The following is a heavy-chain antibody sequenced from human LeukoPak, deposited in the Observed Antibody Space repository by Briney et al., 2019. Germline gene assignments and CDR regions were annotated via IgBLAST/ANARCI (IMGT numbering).Heavy chain of an antibody. V-gene: IGHV3-48*01. Sequence: PGGSLRLSCAASGFVFSNFSVNWVRQTPGKGLDWVSYISSRSRTLHYADSVKGRFTVSRDNGKNALYLQMTGPTADDTAIYYCASGPILRVFDYWGQGSLVTDSS. CDR3: ASGPILRVFDY. D-gene: IGHD3-3*01. CDR1: GFVFSNFS. CDR2: ISSRSRTL. J-gene: IGHJ4*02.